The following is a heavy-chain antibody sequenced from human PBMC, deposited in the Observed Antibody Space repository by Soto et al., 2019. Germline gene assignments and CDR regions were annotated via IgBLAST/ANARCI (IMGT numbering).Heavy chain of an antibody. V-gene: IGHV4-34*01. Sequence: SETLSLTCAVYGGSFSGYYWSWIRQPPGKGLEWIGEINHSGSTNYNPSLKSRVTISVDTSKNQFSLKLSSVTAADTAVYYCARGTDYDFWSGYYLDYWGQGTLVTSPQ. CDR3: ARGTDYDFWSGYYLDY. J-gene: IGHJ4*02. CDR1: GGSFSGYY. CDR2: INHSGST. D-gene: IGHD3-3*01.